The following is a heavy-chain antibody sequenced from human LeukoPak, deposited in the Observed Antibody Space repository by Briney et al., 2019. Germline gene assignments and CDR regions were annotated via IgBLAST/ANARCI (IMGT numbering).Heavy chain of an antibody. Sequence: PSETLSLTCTVSGGSISSYYWSWIRQPPGKGLEWIGYIYYSGSTNYNPSLKSRVTISVDTSKNQFSLKLSSVTAADTAVYYCARAGISGSYYYYYMDVWGKGTTVTISS. J-gene: IGHJ6*03. CDR1: GGSISSYY. CDR2: IYYSGST. CDR3: ARAGISGSYYYYYMDV. D-gene: IGHD1-26*01. V-gene: IGHV4-59*01.